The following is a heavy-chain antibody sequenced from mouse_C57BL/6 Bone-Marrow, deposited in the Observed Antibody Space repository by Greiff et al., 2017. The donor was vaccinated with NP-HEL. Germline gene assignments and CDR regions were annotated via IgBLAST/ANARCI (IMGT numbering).Heavy chain of an antibody. CDR2: ISDGGSYT. J-gene: IGHJ3*01. CDR1: GFTFSSYA. CDR3: ARVGSFAY. Sequence: VQLQQSGGGLVKPGGSLKLSCAASGFTFSSYAMSWVRQTPEKRLEWVATISDGGSYTYYPDNVKGRFTISRDNAKNNLYLQMSHLKSEDTAMYYCARVGSFAYWGQGTLVTVSA. V-gene: IGHV5-4*01.